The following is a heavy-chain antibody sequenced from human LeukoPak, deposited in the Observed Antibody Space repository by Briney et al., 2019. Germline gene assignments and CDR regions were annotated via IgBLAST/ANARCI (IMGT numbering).Heavy chain of an antibody. D-gene: IGHD3-3*01. CDR3: ARASITIFGVVSPLDY. J-gene: IGHJ4*02. CDR1: GYTFTGYY. V-gene: IGHV1-2*02. CDR2: INPNSGGT. Sequence: ASVKVCCKASGYTFTGYYMHWVRQAPGQGLEWMGWINPNSGGTNNAQKFQGRVTMTRDTSISTAYMELSGLRSDDTAVYYCARASITIFGVVSPLDYWGQGTLVTVSS.